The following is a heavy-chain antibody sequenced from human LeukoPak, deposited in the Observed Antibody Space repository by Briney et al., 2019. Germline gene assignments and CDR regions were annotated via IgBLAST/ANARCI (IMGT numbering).Heavy chain of an antibody. CDR1: GFTFSSYA. CDR2: ISGSGGST. J-gene: IGHJ4*02. V-gene: IGHV3-23*01. CDR3: ARDAYGAFYFDY. Sequence: GGSLRLSCAASGFTFSSYAMSWVRQAPGKGLEWVSAISGSGGSTYYADSVKGRFTISRDNSKNTLYLQMNSLRAEDTAIYCARDAYGAFYFDYWGQGTLVTVSS. D-gene: IGHD3-16*01.